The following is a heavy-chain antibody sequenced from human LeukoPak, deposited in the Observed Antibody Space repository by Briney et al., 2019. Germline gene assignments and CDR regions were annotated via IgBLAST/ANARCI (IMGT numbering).Heavy chain of an antibody. CDR3: ANTNGEEFFDY. CDR1: GFTFDDYA. J-gene: IGHJ4*02. D-gene: IGHD4-17*01. CDR2: ISWNSGSI. Sequence: PGGSLRLSCAASGFTFDDYAMHWVRQAPGKGLEWVSGISWNSGSIGYADSVKGRFTISRDNAKNSLYLQMNSLRAEDTALYYCANTNGEEFFDYWGQGTLVTVSS. V-gene: IGHV3-9*01.